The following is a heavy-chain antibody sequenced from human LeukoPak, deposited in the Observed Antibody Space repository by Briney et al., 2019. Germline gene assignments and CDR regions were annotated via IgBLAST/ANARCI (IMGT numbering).Heavy chain of an antibody. CDR3: ARSRGPIRFDY. CDR1: GYTFTSYG. J-gene: IGHJ4*02. CDR2: ISAYNGNT. D-gene: IGHD3-10*01. Sequence: ASVKDSCKASGYTFTSYGTTWVRPAPGQGLEWMGWISAYNGNTNYAQKFQGRVTITRNTSISTAYMELSSLRSEDTAVYYCARSRGPIRFDYWGQGTLVTVSS. V-gene: IGHV1-18*01.